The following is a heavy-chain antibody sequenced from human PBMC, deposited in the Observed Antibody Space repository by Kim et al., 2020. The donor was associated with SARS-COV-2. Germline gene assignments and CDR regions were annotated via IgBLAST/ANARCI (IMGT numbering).Heavy chain of an antibody. V-gene: IGHV3-20*01. J-gene: IGHJ4*02. CDR1: GFTFDDYG. D-gene: IGHD3-22*01. CDR3: ARDRKHLAEDYDRGLYDY. Sequence: GGSLRLSCAASGFTFDDYGMSWVRQAPGKGLEWVSGINWNGGSTGYADSVKGRFTISRDNAKNSLYLQMNSLRAEDTALYHCARDRKHLAEDYDRGLYDYWGQGTLVTVSS. CDR2: INWNGGST.